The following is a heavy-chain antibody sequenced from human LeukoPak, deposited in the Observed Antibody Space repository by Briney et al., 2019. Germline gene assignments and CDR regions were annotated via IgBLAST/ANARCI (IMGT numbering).Heavy chain of an antibody. V-gene: IGHV4-59*01. CDR2: ISYTGST. J-gene: IGHJ4*02. D-gene: IGHD3-10*01. Sequence: KASETLSLTCTVSGGSISRYYCSWIRQPPGKGLECIGYISYTGSTTYNSSLKSRVTISLDTSQNQFSLKLTSVTPADTAVYYCARTAKYYYGSETYYFIDYWGQGTLVTVSS. CDR1: GGSISRYY. CDR3: ARTAKYYYGSETYYFIDY.